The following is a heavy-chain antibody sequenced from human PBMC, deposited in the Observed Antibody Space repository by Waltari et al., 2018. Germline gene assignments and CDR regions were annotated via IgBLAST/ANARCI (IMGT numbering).Heavy chain of an antibody. CDR1: GFTCGGYG. Sequence: EVQLVESGGGSTQPGRSLRLSCTTSGFTCGGYGVSWGRQAPGKGLEWVGFIRSKADGGTIQYAASVKGRFIISRDDSKSIAYLQMNSLKTEDTAVYYCTREGSCGGVICYYNLGWGQGTLVTVSS. CDR2: IRSKADGGTI. D-gene: IGHD2-15*01. J-gene: IGHJ4*02. V-gene: IGHV3-49*04. CDR3: TREGSCGGVICYYNLG.